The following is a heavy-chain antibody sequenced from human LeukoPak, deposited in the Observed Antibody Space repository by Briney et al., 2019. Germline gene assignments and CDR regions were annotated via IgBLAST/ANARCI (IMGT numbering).Heavy chain of an antibody. CDR2: INHSGST. CDR3: ARIPTYYYYGMDV. J-gene: IGHJ6*02. V-gene: IGHV4-34*01. CDR1: GRSFSGYY. Sequence: PSETLSLTCAVYGRSFSGYYWSWIRQTPGKGLEWIGEINHSGSTTYNPSLKSRVTISVDTSKNQFSLKLSSVTAADTAVYYCARIPTYYYYGMDVWGQGTTVTVSS.